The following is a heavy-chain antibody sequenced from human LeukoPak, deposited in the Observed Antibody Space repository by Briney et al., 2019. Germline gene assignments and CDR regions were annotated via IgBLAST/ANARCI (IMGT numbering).Heavy chain of an antibody. Sequence: GGSLRLSCSASGFTFDDYAVSWFRQAPGRGLEWVGFIRSKAFGGTPEYAASVRGRFTISRDDSKSIAYLQMNSLKTEDTAVYYCTRNTVTVHFDYWSQGTLVTVSS. D-gene: IGHD4-17*01. CDR3: TRNTVTVHFDY. CDR1: GFTFDDYA. CDR2: IRSKAFGGTP. J-gene: IGHJ4*02. V-gene: IGHV3-49*03.